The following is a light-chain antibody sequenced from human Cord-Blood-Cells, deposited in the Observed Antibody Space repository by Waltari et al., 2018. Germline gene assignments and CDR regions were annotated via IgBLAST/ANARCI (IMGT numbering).Light chain of an antibody. CDR2: GAS. CDR3: QQYGSSPPYT. V-gene: IGKV3-20*01. J-gene: IGKJ2*01. Sequence: EIVLTQSPGTLSLSPGERATLSRGASQSVSSSYLAWYQQKPGQAPRLLIYGASSRATGIPDRFSGSGSGTDFTLTISRLEPEDFAVYYCQQYGSSPPYTFGQGTKLEIK. CDR1: QSVSSSY.